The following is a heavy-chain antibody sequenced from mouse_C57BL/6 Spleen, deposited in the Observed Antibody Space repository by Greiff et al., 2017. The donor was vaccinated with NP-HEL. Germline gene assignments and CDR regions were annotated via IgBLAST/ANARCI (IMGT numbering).Heavy chain of an antibody. D-gene: IGHD4-1*01. CDR1: GYTFTSYW. CDR2: IHPNSGST. Sequence: VQLQQPGAELVKPGASVKLSCKASGYTFTSYWMHWVKQRPGQGLEWIGMIHPNSGSTNYNEKFKSKATLTVDKSSSTAYMQLSSLTSEDSAVYYCARWGDWDGNYFDYWGQGTTLTVSS. CDR3: ARWGDWDGNYFDY. J-gene: IGHJ2*01. V-gene: IGHV1-64*01.